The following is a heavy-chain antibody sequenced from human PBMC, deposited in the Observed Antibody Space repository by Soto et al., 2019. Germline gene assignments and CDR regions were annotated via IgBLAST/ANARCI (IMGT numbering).Heavy chain of an antibody. D-gene: IGHD3-3*01. CDR2: INPKSGNT. CDR1: GYTFTSYD. CDR3: AAATRGLTYYDFWSGYFAPYYYYYGMDV. J-gene: IGHJ6*02. Sequence: ASVKVSCKASGYTFTSYDINWVRQATGQGLEWMGWINPKSGNTGYGQKFQGRVTMTRNTSISTAYMELSSLRSEDTAVYYCAAATRGLTYYDFWSGYFAPYYYYYGMDVWGQGTTVTVSS. V-gene: IGHV1-8*01.